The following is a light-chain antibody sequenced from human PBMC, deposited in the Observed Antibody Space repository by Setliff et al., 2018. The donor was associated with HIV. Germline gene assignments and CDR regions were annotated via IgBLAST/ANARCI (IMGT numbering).Light chain of an antibody. V-gene: IGLV2-14*01. Sequence: QSALAQPASVSGSPGQSITISCTGTSSDVGDYNYVSWYQQHPGKAPKLMIYEVTNRPSGVSNRFSGSKSGNTASLTISGLQAEDEADYFCSSYTTANTLVFGGGTKV. CDR3: SSYTTANTLV. CDR1: SSDVGDYNY. J-gene: IGLJ1*01. CDR2: EVT.